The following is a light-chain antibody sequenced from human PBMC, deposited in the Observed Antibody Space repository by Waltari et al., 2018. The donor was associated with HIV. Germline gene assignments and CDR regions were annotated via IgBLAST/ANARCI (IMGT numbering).Light chain of an antibody. CDR1: SSDVGGYNY. CDR2: DVS. V-gene: IGLV2-14*03. CDR3: SSYTSSSTNV. Sequence: QSALTQPASVSGSPGQSITIPCTGTSSDVGGYNYVSCYQQHPGKVPKLMIYDVSNRPSGGSNRFAGSKSGNTASLTISGLQAEDEADYYCSSYTSSSTNVFGTGTKVTVL. J-gene: IGLJ1*01.